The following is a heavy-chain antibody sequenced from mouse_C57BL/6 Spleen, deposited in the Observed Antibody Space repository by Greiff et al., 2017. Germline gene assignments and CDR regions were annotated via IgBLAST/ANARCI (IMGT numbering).Heavy chain of an antibody. CDR1: GYAFTNYL. CDR2: INPGSGGT. CDR3: ARSAKDSAGVDD. D-gene: IGHD3-2*02. Sequence: QVQLQQSGAELVRPGTSVKVSCKASGYAFTNYLIEWVKQRPGQGLEWIGVINPGSGGTNYNEKFKGKATLTADKSSSTAYMQLSSLTSEDSAVYFCARSAKDSAGVDDWGQGTTLTVSS. J-gene: IGHJ2*01. V-gene: IGHV1-54*01.